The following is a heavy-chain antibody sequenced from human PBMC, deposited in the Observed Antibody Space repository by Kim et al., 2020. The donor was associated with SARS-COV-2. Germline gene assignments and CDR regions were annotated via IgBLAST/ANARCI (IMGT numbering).Heavy chain of an antibody. Sequence: SETLSLTCAVYGGSFSGYYWSWIRQPPGKGLEWIGEINHSGSTNYNPSLKSRVTISVDTSKNQFSLKLSSVTAADTAVYYCARGLKYYDILTGYYDHAF. CDR3: ARGLKYYDILTGYYDHAF. V-gene: IGHV4-34*01. J-gene: IGHJ3*01. D-gene: IGHD3-9*01. CDR1: GGSFSGYY. CDR2: INHSGST.